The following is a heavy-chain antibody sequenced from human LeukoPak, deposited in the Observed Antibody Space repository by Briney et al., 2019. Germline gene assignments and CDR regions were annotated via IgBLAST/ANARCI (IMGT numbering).Heavy chain of an antibody. D-gene: IGHD3-3*01. Sequence: ASVKVSCKASGYTFTSYYMHWVRQAPGQGLEWMGIINPSGGSTSYAQKLQGRVTMTRDTSTSTVYMELSSLRSEDTAVYYCARDTIFGVVTWEGYYYYMDVWGKGTTVTVSS. CDR2: INPSGGST. J-gene: IGHJ6*03. V-gene: IGHV1-46*03. CDR3: ARDTIFGVVTWEGYYYYMDV. CDR1: GYTFTSYY.